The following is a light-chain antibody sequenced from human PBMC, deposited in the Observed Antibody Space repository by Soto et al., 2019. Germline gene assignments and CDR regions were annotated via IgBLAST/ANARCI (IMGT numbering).Light chain of an antibody. V-gene: IGKV3-20*01. CDR3: QQYGSSPQT. CDR2: GAS. J-gene: IGKJ2*01. CDR1: QSVDSNY. Sequence: EIVLTQSPGTLSLSPGERATLSCRASQSVDSNYFAWYQHKPGQAPRLLIYGASSRATGIPDRFSGGGSRTDFTLTISRLEPEEFVVYYCQQYGSSPQTFGQGTMLEIK.